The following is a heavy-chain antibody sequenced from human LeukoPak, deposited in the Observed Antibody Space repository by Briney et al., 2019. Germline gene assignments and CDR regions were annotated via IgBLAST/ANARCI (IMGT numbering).Heavy chain of an antibody. CDR2: VYYNGAT. Sequence: SETLSLTCTVSGGSISGYFWSCIRQPPGKGLEFIGYVYYNGATLYSPSLKSRVTMSVDTSKNQFSLKLSSATAADTAVYYCARHDPVGHYQHGMDVWGRGTTVIVSS. D-gene: IGHD1-26*01. CDR3: ARHDPVGHYQHGMDV. CDR1: GGSISGYF. V-gene: IGHV4-59*08. J-gene: IGHJ6*02.